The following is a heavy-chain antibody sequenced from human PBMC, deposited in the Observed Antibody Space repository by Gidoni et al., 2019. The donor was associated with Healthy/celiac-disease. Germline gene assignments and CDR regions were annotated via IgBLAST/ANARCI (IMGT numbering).Heavy chain of an antibody. CDR3: ARPQGAWFDP. J-gene: IGHJ5*02. CDR2: IYYSGST. CDR1: GGSISSSSYY. Sequence: QLQLQESGPGLVKPSATLSLTCTVSGGSISSSSYYWGWIRQPPGKGLEWIGSIYYSGSTYYNPSLKSRVTISVDTSKNQFSLKLSSVTAADTAVYYCARPQGAWFDPWGQGTLVTVSS. V-gene: IGHV4-39*01. D-gene: IGHD3-16*01.